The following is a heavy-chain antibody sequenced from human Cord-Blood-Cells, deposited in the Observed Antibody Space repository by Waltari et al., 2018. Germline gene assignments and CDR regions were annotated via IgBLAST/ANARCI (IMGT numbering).Heavy chain of an antibody. CDR3: ARYSSSWY. D-gene: IGHD6-13*01. CDR2: IYYSGST. J-gene: IGHJ4*02. V-gene: IGHV4-39*01. CDR1: GGSISSSSYY. Sequence: QLQLQESGPGLVKPSETLSLTCTVSGGSISSSSYYWGWIRQPPGKGLEWIGSIYYSGSTHYNPSLKGRVTISVDTSKNQFSLKLSSVTAADTAVYYCARYSSSWYWGQGTLVTVSS.